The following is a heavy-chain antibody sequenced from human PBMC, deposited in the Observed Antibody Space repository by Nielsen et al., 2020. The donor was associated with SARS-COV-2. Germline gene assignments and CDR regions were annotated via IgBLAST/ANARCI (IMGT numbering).Heavy chain of an antibody. CDR3: ASIEIGLGH. J-gene: IGHJ1*01. CDR1: GFTFSSYG. D-gene: IGHD2-15*01. V-gene: IGHV3-33*01. Sequence: GESLKISCAASGFTFSSYGMHWVRQAPGKGLEWVAVIWYDGSNKYYADSVKGRFTISRDNSKNTLYLQMNSLRAEDTAVYYCASIEIGLGHWGQGTLVTVSS. CDR2: IWYDGSNK.